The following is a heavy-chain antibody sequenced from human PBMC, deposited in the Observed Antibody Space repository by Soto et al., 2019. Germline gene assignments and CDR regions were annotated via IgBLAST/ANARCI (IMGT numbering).Heavy chain of an antibody. CDR2: ISGSGGST. D-gene: IGHD2-2*01. CDR3: AKGRGYGSSTSCYVGSDY. CDR1: GFTFSSYA. V-gene: IGHV3-23*01. J-gene: IGHJ4*02. Sequence: EVPLLESGGGLVQPGGSLRLSCAASGFTFSSYAMSWVRQAPGKGLEWVSAISGSGGSTYYADSVKGRFTISRDNSKNTLYLQMNSLRDEDTAVYYCAKGRGYGSSTSCYVGSDYWGQGTLVTVSS.